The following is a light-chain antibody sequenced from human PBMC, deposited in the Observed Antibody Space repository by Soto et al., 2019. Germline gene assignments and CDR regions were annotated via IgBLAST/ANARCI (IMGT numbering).Light chain of an antibody. Sequence: DIQMTQSPSSVSASVGDRVTITCRANQDISTWLAWYQQKPGKAPKLLISVASTLQSGVPLRFSGSGSGTHFTLTISSLQPEDFATYYCHQASSLPLTFGGGTKVEIK. CDR3: HQASSLPLT. CDR2: VAS. CDR1: QDISTW. V-gene: IGKV1-12*01. J-gene: IGKJ4*01.